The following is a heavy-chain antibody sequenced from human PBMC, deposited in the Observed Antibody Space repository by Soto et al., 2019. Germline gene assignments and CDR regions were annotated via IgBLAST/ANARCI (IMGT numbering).Heavy chain of an antibody. Sequence: GGSLRLSCAASGFTFSSYWMHWVRQAPGKGLVWVSRINSDGSSTSYADSVKGRFTISRDNAKNTLYLQMNSLRAEDTAVYYCARDMEYYDFWSGYYYYYYYMDVWGKGTTVTVSS. J-gene: IGHJ6*03. V-gene: IGHV3-74*01. CDR3: ARDMEYYDFWSGYYYYYYYMDV. CDR2: INSDGSST. D-gene: IGHD3-3*01. CDR1: GFTFSSYW.